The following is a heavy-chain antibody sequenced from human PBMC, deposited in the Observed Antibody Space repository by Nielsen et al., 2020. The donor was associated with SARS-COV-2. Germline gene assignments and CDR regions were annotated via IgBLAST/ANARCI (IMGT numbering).Heavy chain of an antibody. J-gene: IGHJ6*03. CDR1: GGSISSGGYY. D-gene: IGHD2-8*01. V-gene: IGHV4-31*03. Sequence: LRLSCTVSGGSISSGGYYWSWIRQHPGKGLEWIGYIYYSGSTYYNPSLKSRVTISVDTSKNQFSLKLSSVTAADTAVYYCAREGECTNGVCYIRGMDVWGKGTTVTVSS. CDR2: IYYSGST. CDR3: AREGECTNGVCYIRGMDV.